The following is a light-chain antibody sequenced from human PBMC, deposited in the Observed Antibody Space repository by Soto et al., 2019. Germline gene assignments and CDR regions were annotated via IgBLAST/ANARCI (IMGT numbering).Light chain of an antibody. CDR1: SSDVGGYNY. J-gene: IGLJ1*01. CDR3: SSYAGIDNDV. Sequence: QSVLTQPPSASGSPGQSVTISCTGTSSDVGGYNYVSWYQQYPGKAPKLIIYEVSKRPSGVPDRFSGSKSGNTASLTVSGLQAEDEADYYCSSYAGIDNDVFGTGTKLTVL. V-gene: IGLV2-8*01. CDR2: EVS.